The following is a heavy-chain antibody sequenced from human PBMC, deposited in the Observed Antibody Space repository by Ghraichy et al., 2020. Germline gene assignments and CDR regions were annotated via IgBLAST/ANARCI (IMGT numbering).Heavy chain of an antibody. V-gene: IGHV1-69*13. CDR1: GGTFSSYA. CDR3: ARSPFGVVIIAYFDY. CDR2: IIPIFGTA. Sequence: SVKVSCKASGGTFSSYAISWVRQAPGQGLEWMGGIIPIFGTANYAQKFQGRVTITADESTSTAYMELSSLRSEDTAVYYCARSPFGVVIIAYFDYWGQGTLVTVSS. J-gene: IGHJ4*02. D-gene: IGHD3-3*01.